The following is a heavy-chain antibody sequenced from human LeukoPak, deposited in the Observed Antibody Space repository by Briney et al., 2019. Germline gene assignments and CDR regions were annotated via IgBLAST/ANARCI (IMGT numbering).Heavy chain of an antibody. CDR3: AKSGGYGLIDY. CDR2: IYSSGST. J-gene: IGHJ4*02. CDR1: GASVSGSAYY. V-gene: IGHV4-39*01. D-gene: IGHD1-26*01. Sequence: PSETLSLTCTVSGASVSGSAYYWGWIRQPPGKGLEWIGSIYSSGSTYYNASLQSRVTISIETSKNQISLRLNSVTAADTAIYYCAKSGGYGLIDYWGQGTLVTVSS.